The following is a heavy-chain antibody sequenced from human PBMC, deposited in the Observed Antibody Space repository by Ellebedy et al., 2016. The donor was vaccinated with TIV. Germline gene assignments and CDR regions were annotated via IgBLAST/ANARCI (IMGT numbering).Heavy chain of an antibody. CDR1: GFTFSGYG. CDR3: ACRSQTGYYYYYSMDV. CDR2: ISYSGVGT. D-gene: IGHD3-9*01. V-gene: IGHV3-23*01. J-gene: IGHJ6*02. Sequence: GESLKISXAASGFTFSGYGMSWVRQAPGKGLEWVSAISYSGVGTHYADSVKGRFTISRDNSKNTLYLQMNSLRAEDTAVYYCACRSQTGYYYYYSMDVWGQGTTVTVSS.